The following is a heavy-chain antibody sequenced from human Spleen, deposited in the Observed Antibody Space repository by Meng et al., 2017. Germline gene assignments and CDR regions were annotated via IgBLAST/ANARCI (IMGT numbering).Heavy chain of an antibody. V-gene: IGHV3-23*01. CDR2: ISSSGGST. CDR3: AKDIKGTSHKYGMAV. CDR1: GFTFSSYA. Sequence: GGSLRLSCAASGFTFSSYAMSWVRQAPGKGLEWVSAISSSGGSTFYADSVKGRFSISRDNSKNTLYLQVNSLRAEDTALYYCAKDIKGTSHKYGMAVWGQGTMV. J-gene: IGHJ6*02.